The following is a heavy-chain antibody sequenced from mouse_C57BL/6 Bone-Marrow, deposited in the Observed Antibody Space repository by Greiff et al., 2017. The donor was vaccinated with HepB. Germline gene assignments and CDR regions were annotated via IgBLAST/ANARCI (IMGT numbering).Heavy chain of an antibody. Sequence: DVQLQESGPGLVKPSQSLSLTCSVTGYSITSGYIWNWIRQFPGNKLEWMGYISYDGSNNYNPSLKNRIAITRDTSKNQLFLKLNAVTTEDTATYYCARDDYYWDYWGQGTTLTVSA. D-gene: IGHD2-4*01. CDR2: ISYDGSN. CDR3: ARDDYYWDY. CDR1: GYSITSGYI. V-gene: IGHV3-6*01. J-gene: IGHJ2*01.